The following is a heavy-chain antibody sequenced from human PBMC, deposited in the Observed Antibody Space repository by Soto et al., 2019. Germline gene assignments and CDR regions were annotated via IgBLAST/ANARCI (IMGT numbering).Heavy chain of an antibody. Sequence: QLQLQESGPGLVKPSETLSLTWTVSGGSISTSAQYWGWIRQSPGKGLAWIGIVYYTGTTYYKAYNEDRVTVTVGPSQSQCSLKLRSVTAADTAVYYCVRQVTYDILAPPCLLDYWGQGSLVIVSS. V-gene: IGHV4-39*01. J-gene: IGHJ4*02. D-gene: IGHD3-9*01. CDR2: VYYTGTT. CDR3: VRQVTYDILAPPCLLDY. CDR1: GGSISTSAQY.